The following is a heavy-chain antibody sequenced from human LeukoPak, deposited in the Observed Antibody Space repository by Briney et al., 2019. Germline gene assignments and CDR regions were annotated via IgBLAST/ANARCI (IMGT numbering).Heavy chain of an antibody. J-gene: IGHJ4*02. Sequence: GGSLRLSCAVSGFTVSSNYMSWVRQAPGKGLEWVSVIYSGGNTYYADSVKGRFTISRDNSKNTLYLQMNSLRAEDTAVYYCARPHCSSTSCYGRNVDYWGQGTLVTVSS. CDR2: IYSGGNT. D-gene: IGHD2-2*01. CDR1: GFTVSSNY. V-gene: IGHV3-53*01. CDR3: ARPHCSSTSCYGRNVDY.